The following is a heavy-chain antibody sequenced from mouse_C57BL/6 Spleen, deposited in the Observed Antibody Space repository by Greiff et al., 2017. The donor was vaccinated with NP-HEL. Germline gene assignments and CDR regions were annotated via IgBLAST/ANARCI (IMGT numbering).Heavy chain of an antibody. V-gene: IGHV1-61*01. CDR2: IYPSDSET. D-gene: IGHD1-1*01. CDR1: GYTFTSYW. Sequence: VQLQQPGAELVRPGSSVKLSCKASGYTFTSYWMGWVQQRPGQGLEWIGNIYPSDSETHYNQKFKDKATLTVDKSSSTAYMQLSSLTSEDSADYYCARDGSSFYFDGRGQGTTLTVDS. CDR3: ARDGSSFYFDG. J-gene: IGHJ2*01.